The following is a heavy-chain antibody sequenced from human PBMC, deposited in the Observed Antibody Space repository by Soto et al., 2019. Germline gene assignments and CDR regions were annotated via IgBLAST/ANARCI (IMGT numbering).Heavy chain of an antibody. J-gene: IGHJ4*02. CDR2: INAGNGNT. Sequence: QVQLVQSGAEVKKPGASVKVSCKASGYTFTSYAMHWVRQAPGQRLEWMGWINAGNGNTKYSQKFQGRVTITRDPSASTAYMELSRLRSEDTAVYYCARGPGGPDGPGDYWGQGTLVIVSS. CDR1: GYTFTSYA. CDR3: ARGPGGPDGPGDY. D-gene: IGHD2-15*01. V-gene: IGHV1-3*01.